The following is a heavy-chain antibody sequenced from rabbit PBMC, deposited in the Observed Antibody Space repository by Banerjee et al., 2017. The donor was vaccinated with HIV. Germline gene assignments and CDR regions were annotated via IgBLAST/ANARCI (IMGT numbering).Heavy chain of an antibody. D-gene: IGHD6-1*01. V-gene: IGHV1S45*01. J-gene: IGHJ4*01. CDR1: GFSLSSYA. Sequence: QEQLEESGGGLVKPEGSLTLTCTVSGFSLSSYAMSWVRQAPGKGLEWIACIYAGSSGSTYYASWAKGRFTISKTSSTTVTLQMTSLTAADMATYFCARGDHRYGDVGYTYAGGLNLCGQGTLVTVS. CDR2: IYAGSSGST. CDR3: ARGDHRYGDVGYTYAGGLNL.